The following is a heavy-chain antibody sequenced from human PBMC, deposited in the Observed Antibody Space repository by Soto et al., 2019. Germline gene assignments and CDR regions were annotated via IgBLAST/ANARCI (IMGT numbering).Heavy chain of an antibody. CDR2: IYTRGTT. J-gene: IGHJ4*02. CDR1: GFSVNNNY. Sequence: PGGSLRLSCSASGFSVNNNYMTWVRQAPGRRPEWVAVIYTRGTTHYADFATGRFTFSRDNSKNTLYLQMDSLRPEDTAVYYCAKLWGYYFESWGPGNLVTVSS. CDR3: AKLWGYYFES. V-gene: IGHV3-53*01. D-gene: IGHD2-21*01.